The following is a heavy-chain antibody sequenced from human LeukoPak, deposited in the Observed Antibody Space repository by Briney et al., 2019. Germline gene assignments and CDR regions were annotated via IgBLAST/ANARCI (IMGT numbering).Heavy chain of an antibody. Sequence: GGSLRLSCAASGFTFRSYWMHWVRQAPGKGLVWVSRINSDGSSTSYADSVKGRFTISRDNAKNSLCLQMNSLRAEDTAVYYCAELGITMIGGVWGKGTTVTISS. CDR3: AELGITMIGGV. CDR1: GFTFRSYW. CDR2: INSDGSST. J-gene: IGHJ6*04. V-gene: IGHV3-74*01. D-gene: IGHD3-10*02.